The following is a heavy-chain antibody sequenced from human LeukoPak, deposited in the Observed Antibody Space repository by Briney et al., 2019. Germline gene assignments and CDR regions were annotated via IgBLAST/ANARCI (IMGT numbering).Heavy chain of an antibody. CDR3: VTYYYGSSAPKRNY. Sequence: SETLSLTCAVYGGSFSDYFWSWIRQPPGKGLEWIGEISHSGSTTYNPSLRSRVTISGDTSKKQFSLKLSSVTAADTAVYYCVTYYYGSSAPKRNYWGQGILVTVSS. CDR1: GGSFSDYF. D-gene: IGHD3-22*01. V-gene: IGHV4-34*01. CDR2: ISHSGST. J-gene: IGHJ4*02.